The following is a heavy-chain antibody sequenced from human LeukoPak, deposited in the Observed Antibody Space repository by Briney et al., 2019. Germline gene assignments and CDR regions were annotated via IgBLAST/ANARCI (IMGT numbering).Heavy chain of an antibody. D-gene: IGHD6-13*01. CDR1: GGTFSSYA. CDR3: ARDGLAAAKTYPQIDAFDI. V-gene: IGHV1-69*01. Sequence: GSSVKVSCKASGGTFSSYAISWVRQAPGQGLEWMGGIIPIFGTANYAQKFQGRVTITADESTSTAYMELSSLRSEDTAVYYCARDGLAAAKTYPQIDAFDIWGQGTMVTVSS. J-gene: IGHJ3*02. CDR2: IIPIFGTA.